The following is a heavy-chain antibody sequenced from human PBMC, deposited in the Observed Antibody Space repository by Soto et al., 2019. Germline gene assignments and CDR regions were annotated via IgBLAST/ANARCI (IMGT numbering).Heavy chain of an antibody. CDR1: GFTFSGAA. J-gene: IGHJ6*03. V-gene: IGHV3-73*01. CDR2: IRSKANSYAT. Sequence: GGSLRLSCAASGFTFSGAAMHWVRQASGKGLEWVGRIRSKANSYATAYAASVKGRFTISRDDSKNTAYLQMNSLKTEDTAVYYCTSHGNRSNCSGGSCYSRYYYYYMDVWGKGT. CDR3: TSHGNRSNCSGGSCYSRYYYYYMDV. D-gene: IGHD2-15*01.